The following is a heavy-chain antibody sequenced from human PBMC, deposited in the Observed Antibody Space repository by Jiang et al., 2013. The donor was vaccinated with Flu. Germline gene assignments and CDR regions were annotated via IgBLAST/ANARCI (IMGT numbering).Heavy chain of an antibody. J-gene: IGHJ6*02. Sequence: VQLVESGGGVVQPGRSLRLSCAASGFTFSSYAMHWVRQAPGKGLEWVAVISYDGSNKYYADSVKGRFTISRDNSKNTLYLQMNSLRAEDTAVYYCARDYYDILTGYLAYIMDVWGQGTTVTVSS. CDR3: ARDYYDILTGYLAYIMDV. V-gene: IGHV3-30*01. CDR2: ISYDGSNK. CDR1: GFTFSSYA. D-gene: IGHD3-9*01.